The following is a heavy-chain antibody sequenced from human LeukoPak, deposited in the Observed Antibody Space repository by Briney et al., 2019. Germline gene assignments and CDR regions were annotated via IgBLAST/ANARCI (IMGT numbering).Heavy chain of an antibody. J-gene: IGHJ5*02. CDR1: GFTLSSYA. V-gene: IGHV3-30-3*01. Sequence: GRSLRLSCAASGFTLSSYAMHWVRQAPGKGLEWVAVISYDGSNKYYADSVKGRFTISRDNSKNTLYLQMNSLRAEDTAVYYCAGGYCSGGSCSLSGPWGQGTLVTVSS. CDR2: ISYDGSNK. D-gene: IGHD2-15*01. CDR3: AGGYCSGGSCSLSGP.